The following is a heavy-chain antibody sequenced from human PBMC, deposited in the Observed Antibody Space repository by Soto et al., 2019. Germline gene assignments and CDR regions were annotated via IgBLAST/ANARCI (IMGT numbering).Heavy chain of an antibody. Sequence: QVQLVQSGAEVKKPGASVKVSCKASGYTFTSYYMHWVRQAPGQGLEWMGIINPSGGSTSYAQKFQGRVPMTRDTSTTTVYMELSILRSEDTAVYYCARAYSSSSGPYYYYGMDVWGQGTTVTVSS. V-gene: IGHV1-46*01. CDR3: ARAYSSSSGPYYYYGMDV. J-gene: IGHJ6*02. CDR2: INPSGGST. D-gene: IGHD6-6*01. CDR1: GYTFTSYY.